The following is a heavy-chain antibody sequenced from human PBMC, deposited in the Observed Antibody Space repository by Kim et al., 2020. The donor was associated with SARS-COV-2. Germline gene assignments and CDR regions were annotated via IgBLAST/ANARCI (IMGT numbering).Heavy chain of an antibody. CDR1: GGSISSYY. V-gene: IGHV4-59*01. CDR3: AREEQLQDAFDI. CDR2: IYYSGST. D-gene: IGHD6-19*01. Sequence: SETLSLTCTVSGGSISSYYWSWIRQPPGKGLEWIGYIYYSGSTNYNPSLKSRVTISVDTSKNQFSLKLSSVTAADTAVYYCAREEQLQDAFDIWGQGTMATVSP. J-gene: IGHJ3*02.